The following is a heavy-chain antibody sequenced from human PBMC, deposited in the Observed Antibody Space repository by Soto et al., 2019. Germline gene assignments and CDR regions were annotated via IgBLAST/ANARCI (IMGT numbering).Heavy chain of an antibody. CDR3: AKDSNYGGNSDDAFDI. J-gene: IGHJ3*02. CDR2: ISGSGGST. V-gene: IGHV3-23*01. CDR1: GFTFSSYA. Sequence: GGSLRLSCAASGFTFSSYAMSWVRQAPGKGLEWVSAISGSGGSTYYADSVKGRFTISRDNSKNTLYLQMNSLRAEDTAVYYCAKDSNYGGNSDDAFDIWGQGTMVTVSS. D-gene: IGHD4-17*01.